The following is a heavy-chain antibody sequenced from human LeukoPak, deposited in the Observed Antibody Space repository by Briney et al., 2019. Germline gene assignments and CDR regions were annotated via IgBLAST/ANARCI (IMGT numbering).Heavy chain of an antibody. J-gene: IGHJ5*02. CDR1: GYTLTELS. V-gene: IGHV1-24*01. CDR3: ATVESSGHYPSFDP. Sequence: ASVKVSCKVSGYTLTELSMHWVRQAPGKGLEWMGGFDPEDDETIYAQKFQGRVTMTEDTSTDTAYMELSSLRSEDTAVYYCATVESSGHYPSFDPWGQGTLVTVSS. CDR2: FDPEDDET. D-gene: IGHD3-22*01.